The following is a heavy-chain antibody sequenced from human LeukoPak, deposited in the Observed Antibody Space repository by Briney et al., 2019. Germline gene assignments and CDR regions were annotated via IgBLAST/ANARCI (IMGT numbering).Heavy chain of an antibody. D-gene: IGHD3-16*01. J-gene: IGHJ5*02. CDR2: LFYSGSP. CDR1: RGSMTSYY. CDR3: ARGGPRWLDL. Sequence: SETLSLTCSVSRGSMTSYYWTWIRQPPGKGLEWIGSLFYSGSPNANPSLKSRVTMSVDTSRNQFFLTLTSVTAADTALYFCARGGPRWLDLWGQGTLVIVSS. V-gene: IGHV4-59*01.